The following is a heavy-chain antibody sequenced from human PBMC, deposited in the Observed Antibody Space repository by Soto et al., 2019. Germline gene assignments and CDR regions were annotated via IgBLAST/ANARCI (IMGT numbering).Heavy chain of an antibody. J-gene: IGHJ4*02. Sequence: LRLSCAASGFIFSDHHMDWVRQPPGKGLEWVGRARNGAHSYTTAYAASVKGRFAISRDDSKNSLSLQMNSLKTEDTAVYFCARLMGTSFDLWGPGTLVTVSS. V-gene: IGHV3-72*01. D-gene: IGHD2-8*01. CDR1: GFIFSDHH. CDR2: ARNGAHSYTT. CDR3: ARLMGTSFDL.